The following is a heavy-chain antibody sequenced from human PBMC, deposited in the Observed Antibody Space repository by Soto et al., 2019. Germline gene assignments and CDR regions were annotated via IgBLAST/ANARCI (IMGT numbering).Heavy chain of an antibody. J-gene: IGHJ4*02. CDR1: GGTFSSYA. CDR2: IIPIFGTA. V-gene: IGHV1-69*01. D-gene: IGHD1-26*01. CDR3: ARGAVGAKSGRVYHFDY. Sequence: QVQLVQSGAEVKKPGASVKVSCKASGGTFSSYAISWVRQAPGQGLEWMGGIIPIFGTANYAQKFQGRVTITADESTSTAYMELSSLRSEDTAVYYCARGAVGAKSGRVYHFDYWGQGTLVTVSS.